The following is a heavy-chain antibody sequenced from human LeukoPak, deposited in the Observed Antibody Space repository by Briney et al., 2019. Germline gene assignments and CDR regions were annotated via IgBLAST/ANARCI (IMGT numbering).Heavy chain of an antibody. CDR1: GGSISSGDYY. V-gene: IGHV4-30-4*01. J-gene: IGHJ4*02. Sequence: SQTLSLTCTVSGGSISSGDYYWSWIRQPPGKGLEWIGYIYYSGSTYCNPSLKSRVTISVDTSKNQFSLKLSSVTAADTAVYYCARDQGSGYADYWGQGTLVTVSS. CDR3: ARDQGSGYADY. CDR2: IYYSGST. D-gene: IGHD5-18*01.